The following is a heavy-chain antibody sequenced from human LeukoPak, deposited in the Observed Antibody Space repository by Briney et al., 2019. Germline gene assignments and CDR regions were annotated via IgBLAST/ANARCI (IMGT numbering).Heavy chain of an antibody. D-gene: IGHD3-22*01. CDR1: GYTFTGYY. V-gene: IGHV1-2*02. CDR3: ARLNYYDSSGYWAFDI. J-gene: IGHJ3*02. Sequence: ASVRVSCKASGYTFTGYYMHWVRQAPGQGLEWMGWINPNSGGTNYAQKFQGRVTMTRDTSINTAYMELSRLRSDDTAVYYCARLNYYDSSGYWAFDIWGQGTMVTVSS. CDR2: INPNSGGT.